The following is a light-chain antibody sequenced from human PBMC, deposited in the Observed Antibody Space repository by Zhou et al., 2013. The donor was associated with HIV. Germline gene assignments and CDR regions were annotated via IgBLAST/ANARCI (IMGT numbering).Light chain of an antibody. CDR3: GTWDNSLRGVV. CDR1: SSNVGSNS. J-gene: IGLJ2*01. V-gene: IGLV1-51*02. Sequence: QSVLTQPPSVSAAPGQKVTISCSGSSSNVGSNSVSWYQQLPGTAPKLLTSEDNKRPSGIPDRFSGSKSGTSATLGITGLQTGDEADYYCGTWDNSLRGVVFGGGTKLTV. CDR2: EDN.